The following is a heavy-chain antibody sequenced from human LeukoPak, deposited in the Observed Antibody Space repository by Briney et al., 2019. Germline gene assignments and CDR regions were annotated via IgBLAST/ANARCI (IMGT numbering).Heavy chain of an antibody. Sequence: SETLSLTCAVYGVSFSGYYWSWIRQPPGKGLEWIGEINHSGSTNYNPSLKSRVTISVDTSKNQFSLKLSSVTAADTAVYYCARRGYCSSTSCYTVGWFDPWGQGTLVTVSS. CDR3: ARRGYCSSTSCYTVGWFDP. J-gene: IGHJ5*02. V-gene: IGHV4-34*01. D-gene: IGHD2-2*02. CDR2: INHSGST. CDR1: GVSFSGYY.